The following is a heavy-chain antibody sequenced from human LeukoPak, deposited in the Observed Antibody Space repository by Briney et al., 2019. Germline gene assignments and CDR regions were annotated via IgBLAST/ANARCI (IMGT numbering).Heavy chain of an antibody. Sequence: SETLSLTCTVSGGSISSYYWSWIRQPPGKGLEWIGYIYYSGSTNYNPSLKSRVTISVDTSKNQFSLKLSSVTAADTAVYYCARDRSSGWLRVWGQGTLVTVSS. CDR1: GGSISSYY. J-gene: IGHJ4*02. CDR2: IYYSGST. V-gene: IGHV4-59*01. CDR3: ARDRSSGWLRV. D-gene: IGHD6-19*01.